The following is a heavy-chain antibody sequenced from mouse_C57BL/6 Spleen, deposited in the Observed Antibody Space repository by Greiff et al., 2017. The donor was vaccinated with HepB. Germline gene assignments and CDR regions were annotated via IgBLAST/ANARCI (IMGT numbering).Heavy chain of an antibody. CDR3: AREDYYGSSLGYFDV. CDR2: IYPSDSET. D-gene: IGHD1-1*01. Sequence: QVQLQQPGAELVRPGSSVKLSCKASGYTFTSYWMDWVKQRPGQGLEWIGNIYPSDSETHYNQKFKDKATLTVDKSSSTAYMQLSSLTSEDSAVYYCAREDYYGSSLGYFDVWGTGTTVTVSS. V-gene: IGHV1-61*01. CDR1: GYTFTSYW. J-gene: IGHJ1*03.